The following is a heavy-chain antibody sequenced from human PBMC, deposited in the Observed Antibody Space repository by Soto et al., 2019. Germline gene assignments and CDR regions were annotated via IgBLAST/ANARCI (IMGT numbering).Heavy chain of an antibody. CDR3: ASGYSSGWYIFY. D-gene: IGHD6-19*01. J-gene: IGHJ4*02. CDR2: ISSSSSYT. Sequence: QVQLVESGGGLVKPGGSLRLSCAASGFTFSDYYMSWIRQAPGKGLEWVSYISSSSSYTNYADSVKSQFTISRDNAKNSLYLQMNSLRAEDTAVYYRASGYSSGWYIFYWGQGTQVTVSS. V-gene: IGHV3-11*05. CDR1: GFTFSDYY.